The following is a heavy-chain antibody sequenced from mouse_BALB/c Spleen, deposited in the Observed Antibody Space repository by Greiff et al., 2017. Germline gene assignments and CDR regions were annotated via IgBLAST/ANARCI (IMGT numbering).Heavy chain of an antibody. CDR3: AREGYGNYGNMDY. CDR2: ISSGSSTI. D-gene: IGHD2-1*01. V-gene: IGHV5-17*02. Sequence: VQLKESGGGLVQPGGSRKLSCAASGFTFSSFGMHWVRQAPEKGLEWVAYISSGSSTIYYADTVKGRFTISRDNPKNTLFLQMTSLRSEDTAMYYCAREGYGNYGNMDYWGQGTSVTVSS. J-gene: IGHJ4*01. CDR1: GFTFSSFG.